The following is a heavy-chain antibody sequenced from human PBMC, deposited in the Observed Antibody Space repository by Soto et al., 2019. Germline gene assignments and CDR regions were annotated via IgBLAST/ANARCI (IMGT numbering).Heavy chain of an antibody. D-gene: IGHD1-7*01. CDR2: ISSSGSTI. CDR3: GRKAGTTFHYYCMDV. CDR1: RFTFSDFY. Sequence: TGGSLRLSCAASRFTFSDFYMSWIRQVPGKGLEWVSYISSSGSTIHYADSVKGRFTISRDNAKNSLYLQMVSLRAEDTAVYYCGRKAGTTFHYYCMDVWGQGTTVAVSS. V-gene: IGHV3-11*01. J-gene: IGHJ6*02.